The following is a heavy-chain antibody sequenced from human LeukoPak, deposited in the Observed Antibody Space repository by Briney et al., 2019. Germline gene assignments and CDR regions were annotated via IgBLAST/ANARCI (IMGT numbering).Heavy chain of an antibody. CDR1: GGTFGSYG. CDR3: ARGPYDGTFYFDS. Sequence: SVKVSCTISGGTFGSYGISWVRQAPGQGLEWMGRTIPIRGMTNYAQKFQGRVTITADTSTSTAYMELSSLTSEDTAVYFCARGPYDGTFYFDSWGQGTLVSVSS. D-gene: IGHD3-16*01. J-gene: IGHJ4*02. CDR2: TIPIRGMT. V-gene: IGHV1-69*04.